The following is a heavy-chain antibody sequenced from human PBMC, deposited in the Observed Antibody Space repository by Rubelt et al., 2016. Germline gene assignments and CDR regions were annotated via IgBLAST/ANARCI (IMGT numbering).Heavy chain of an antibody. J-gene: IGHJ4*02. CDR1: GGSINSYY. Sequence: QVQLQESGPGLVKPSETLSLTCTVSGGSINSYYWSWIRQPPGKGLEWIGHIYYSGSTNYNPSHKSRVPIAVDTSKNQFSLKLNSGTAADTAVYYCARSGKQWDALDYWGQGTLVTVSS. CDR3: ARSGKQWDALDY. CDR2: IYYSGST. V-gene: IGHV4-59*08. D-gene: IGHD6-19*01.